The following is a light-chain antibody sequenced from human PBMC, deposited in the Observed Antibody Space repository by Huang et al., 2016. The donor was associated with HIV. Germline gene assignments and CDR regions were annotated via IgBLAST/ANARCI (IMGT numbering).Light chain of an antibody. Sequence: DIQMTQSPPSLSASVGDSVTIACRASQNVNTYLNWYQQKPGQAPRLLIFAAARLRSGVPSRFRGSGSGPEFTLTIRSLQLEDFATYYCQQRSSTTRTFGQGTRLDIK. J-gene: IGKJ5*01. CDR3: QQRSSTTRT. CDR2: AAA. V-gene: IGKV1-39*01. CDR1: QNVNTY.